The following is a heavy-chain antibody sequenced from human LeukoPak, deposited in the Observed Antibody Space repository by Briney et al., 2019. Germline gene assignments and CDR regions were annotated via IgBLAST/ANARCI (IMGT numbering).Heavy chain of an antibody. V-gene: IGHV3-53*01. CDR2: IYSGGST. J-gene: IGHJ4*02. D-gene: IGHD1-26*01. CDR3: ARAFPSSGSYFDY. Sequence: GGSLRLSCAASGFTVSSSYMSWVRQAPGKGLEWVSVIYSGGSTYYADSVKGRFTISRDNSKNTLYLQMNSLRAEDTAVYYCARAFPSSGSYFDYWGQGTPVTVSS. CDR1: GFTVSSSY.